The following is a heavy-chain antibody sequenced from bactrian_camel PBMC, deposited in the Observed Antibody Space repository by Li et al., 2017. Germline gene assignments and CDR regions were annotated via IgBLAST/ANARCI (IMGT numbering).Heavy chain of an antibody. CDR1: AFRFDEFD. Sequence: HVKLVESGGGSVQAGESLTLSCTTSAFRFDEFDMGWFRQGSGHGCELVSSFNSDGTTYYTNSVKGRFTISQDNAKNTVYLQMNSLEPEDTAMYFCAADNSPYAMCTYNYWCQGTQVTVS. J-gene: IGHJ4*01. CDR3: AADNSPYAMCTYNY. D-gene: IGHD7*01. CDR2: FNSDGTT. V-gene: IGHV3S63*01.